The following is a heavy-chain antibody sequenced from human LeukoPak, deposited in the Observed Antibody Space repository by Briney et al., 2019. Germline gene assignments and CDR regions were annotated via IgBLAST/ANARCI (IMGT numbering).Heavy chain of an antibody. Sequence: ASVKVSCKASGYTFTGYYMHWVRQAPGQGLEWMGWINPNSGGTNYAQKFQGRVTMTRDTSISTAYMELSSLRSEDTAVYYCAREKGLDAFDIWGQGTMVTVSS. CDR3: AREKGLDAFDI. CDR1: GYTFTGYY. J-gene: IGHJ3*02. CDR2: INPNSGGT. V-gene: IGHV1-2*02.